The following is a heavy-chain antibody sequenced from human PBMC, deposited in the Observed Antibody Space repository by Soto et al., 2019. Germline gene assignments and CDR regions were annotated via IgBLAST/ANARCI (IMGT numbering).Heavy chain of an antibody. CDR3: ARGGYYDNNWVKLRPYGLDV. J-gene: IGHJ6*02. V-gene: IGHV1-18*01. Sequence: QVQLVQSAGEMKKPGASVQVSCKASGYTFIRYGITWVRQAPGQGFEWMGWISPYDDSTIYAQKLQGRDTMTADTSTRIVNLTLRSLKSDDTAVYYCARGGYYDNNWVKLRPYGLDVWGQGTSVTVSS. CDR1: GYTFIRYG. CDR2: ISPYDDST. D-gene: IGHD3-16*01.